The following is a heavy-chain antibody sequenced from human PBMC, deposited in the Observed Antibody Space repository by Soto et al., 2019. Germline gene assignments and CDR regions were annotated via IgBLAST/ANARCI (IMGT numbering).Heavy chain of an antibody. CDR1: AYNFTTYW. J-gene: IGHJ6*02. CDR3: ARSDRSSLTFYSHGVDV. D-gene: IGHD2-2*01. Sequence: PGESLKISCKGSAYNFTTYWIGWVRPMPGKGLEWVVVIHPGDSDIRYSTSFQGQVTLSAEKSISTAYLQWSSLKASDTAMYCCARSDRSSLTFYSHGVDVWGQGTTVTVSS. CDR2: IHPGDSDI. V-gene: IGHV5-51*01.